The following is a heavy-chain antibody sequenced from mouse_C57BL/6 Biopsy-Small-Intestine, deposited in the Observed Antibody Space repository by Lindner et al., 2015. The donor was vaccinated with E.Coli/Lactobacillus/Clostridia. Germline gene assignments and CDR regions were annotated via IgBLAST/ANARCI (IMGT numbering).Heavy chain of an antibody. V-gene: IGHV1-18*01. CDR1: GYTFTDYN. CDR2: INPNNGGT. D-gene: IGHD2-2*01. CDR3: ARGGNYGYDGYFDY. J-gene: IGHJ2*01. Sequence: VQLQESGPELVKPGASVKIPCNASGYTFTDYNMDWVKQSHGKSLEWIGNINPNNGGTIYNQKFKGKATLTVDKSSSTAYMELRSLTSEDTAVYYCARGGNYGYDGYFDYWGQGTTLTVSS.